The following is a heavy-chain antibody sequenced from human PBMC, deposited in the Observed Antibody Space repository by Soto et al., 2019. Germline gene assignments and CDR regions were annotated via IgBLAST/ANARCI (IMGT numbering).Heavy chain of an antibody. Sequence: QVHLVQSGAEVKKPGASVNVSCKTSGYTFTRNGISWVRQAPGQGLEWMGWISPNSGNIKYAQKLQGRVIMTTDTPTSTAYMELRSLRSDHTAVYYCVKDRDSNSWPSRDVWGPGTTVTVSS. D-gene: IGHD3-22*01. CDR2: ISPNSGNI. CDR1: GYTFTRNG. J-gene: IGHJ6*02. CDR3: VKDRDSNSWPSRDV. V-gene: IGHV1-18*01.